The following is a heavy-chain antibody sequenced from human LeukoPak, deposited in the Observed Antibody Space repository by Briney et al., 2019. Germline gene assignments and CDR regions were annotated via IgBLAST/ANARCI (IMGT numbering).Heavy chain of an antibody. J-gene: IGHJ3*02. Sequence: GGSLRLSCAASGFTFSSYSMNWVRQAPGKGVEWVSSISSSSSYIYYADSVKGRFTISRDNAKNSLYLQMNSLRAEDTAVYYCARDYGIVVVPAARDDAFDIWGQGTMVTVSS. CDR2: ISSSSSYI. V-gene: IGHV3-21*01. D-gene: IGHD2-2*01. CDR3: ARDYGIVVVPAARDDAFDI. CDR1: GFTFSSYS.